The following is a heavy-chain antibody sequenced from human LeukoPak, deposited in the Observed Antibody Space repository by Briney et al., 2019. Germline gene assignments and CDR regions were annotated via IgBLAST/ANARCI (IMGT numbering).Heavy chain of an antibody. Sequence: PGGSLRLSCAASGFTFSSYAMSWVRQAPGKGLEWVSAISGSGGSTYYADSVKGRFTISRDNSKNTLYLQMNSLRAEDTALYYCAKDEEQQLSADAFDIWGQGTMVTVSS. J-gene: IGHJ3*02. D-gene: IGHD6-13*01. V-gene: IGHV3-23*01. CDR3: AKDEEQQLSADAFDI. CDR2: ISGSGGST. CDR1: GFTFSSYA.